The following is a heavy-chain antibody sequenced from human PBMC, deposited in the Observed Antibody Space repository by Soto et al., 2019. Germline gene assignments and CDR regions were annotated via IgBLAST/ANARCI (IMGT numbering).Heavy chain of an antibody. V-gene: IGHV3-23*01. CDR3: AKDREILGGLRWAFDI. Sequence: GGSLRLSCAASGFTFSSYAMSWVRQAPGKGLEWVSAISGSGGSTYYADSVKGRFTISRDNSKNTLYLQMNSLRAEATAVDYCAKDREILGGLRWAFDIWGQGTMVTVS. CDR2: ISGSGGST. CDR1: GFTFSSYA. D-gene: IGHD3-16*01. J-gene: IGHJ3*02.